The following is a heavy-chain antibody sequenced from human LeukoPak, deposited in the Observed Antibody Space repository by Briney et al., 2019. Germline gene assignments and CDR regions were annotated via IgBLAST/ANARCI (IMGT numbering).Heavy chain of an antibody. CDR2: MNPNSGNT. D-gene: IGHD3-22*01. CDR3: ARYYYDSSGYFSSFDY. Sequence: ASVKVSCKASGYTFTSYDINWVRQATGQGLEWMGWMNPNSGNTGYAQKFQGRVTMTRSTSISTAYMELSSLRSEDTAVYYCARYYYDSSGYFSSFDYWGQGTLVTVSS. J-gene: IGHJ4*02. V-gene: IGHV1-8*01. CDR1: GYTFTSYD.